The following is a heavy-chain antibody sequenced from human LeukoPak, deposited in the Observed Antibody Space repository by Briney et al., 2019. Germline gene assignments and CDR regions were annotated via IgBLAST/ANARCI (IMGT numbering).Heavy chain of an antibody. V-gene: IGHV3-49*04. CDR2: IRSKAYGGTT. CDR3: NRVMIVVVAADY. D-gene: IGHD3-22*01. CDR1: GFTFGDYA. J-gene: IGHJ4*02. Sequence: GGSLRLSCTASGFTFGDYAMSWVRQAPGKGLEWVGFIRSKAYGGTTEYAASEKGRFTISRDDSKNIAYLQMNSLKTEDTAVYFCNRVMIVVVAADYRGQGTLVTVSS.